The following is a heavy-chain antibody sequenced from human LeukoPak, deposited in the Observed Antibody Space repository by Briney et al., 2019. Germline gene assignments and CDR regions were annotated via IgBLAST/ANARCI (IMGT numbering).Heavy chain of an antibody. J-gene: IGHJ4*02. V-gene: IGHV3-30*18. CDR2: ISYDGSNK. CDR3: AKPYYYDSSGYYYRAPYFDY. D-gene: IGHD3-22*01. CDR1: GFTFSSYG. Sequence: GGSLRLSCAASGFTFSSYGMHWVRQAPGKGLEWVAVISYDGSNKYYADSVKGRFTISRDNSKNTLYLQMNSLRAEDTAVYYCAKPYYYDSSGYYYRAPYFDYWGQGTLVTVSS.